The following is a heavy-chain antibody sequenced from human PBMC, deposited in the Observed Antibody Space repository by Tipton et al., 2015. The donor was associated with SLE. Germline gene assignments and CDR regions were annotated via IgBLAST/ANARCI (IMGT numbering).Heavy chain of an antibody. CDR3: ARHGKWEAFDI. D-gene: IGHD1-26*01. V-gene: IGHV4-39*07. J-gene: IGHJ3*02. CDR1: GGSISSTSYF. CDR2: IFYSGTT. Sequence: TLSLTCTVSGGSISSTSYFWGWIRQPPGKGLEWIGSIFYSGTTYYTLSLKSRVTISVDTSKNQFSLKLSSVTAADTAVFYCARHGKWEAFDIWGQGTMVGVSS.